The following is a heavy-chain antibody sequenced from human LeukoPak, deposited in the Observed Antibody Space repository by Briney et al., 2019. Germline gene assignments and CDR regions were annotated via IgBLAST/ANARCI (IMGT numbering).Heavy chain of an antibody. Sequence: SETLSLTCTAFGGSINNYYWSWIRQPPGKGLEWIAYIHSSGSTNYNPSLKSRVTISVDTSKNQFSLRLTSVTAADTAVYYCARQKAAAGRSHFDYWGQGTLVTVSS. CDR1: GGSINNYY. D-gene: IGHD6-13*01. J-gene: IGHJ4*02. CDR3: ARQKAAAGRSHFDY. V-gene: IGHV4-4*09. CDR2: IHSSGST.